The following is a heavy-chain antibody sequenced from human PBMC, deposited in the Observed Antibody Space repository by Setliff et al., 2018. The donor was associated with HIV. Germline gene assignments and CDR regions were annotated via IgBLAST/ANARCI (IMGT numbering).Heavy chain of an antibody. CDR3: ARTRGYTYGYIDY. Sequence: PSETLSLTCTVSGGSISSGSYYWNWIRQPAGKGLEWIGRISASGSTYYNPSLKSRVTISVDTSKNQFSLKLSSVTAADTAIYYCARTRGYTYGYIDYWGQGTLVTVSS. V-gene: IGHV4-61*02. J-gene: IGHJ4*02. CDR2: ISASGST. D-gene: IGHD5-18*01. CDR1: GGSISSGSYY.